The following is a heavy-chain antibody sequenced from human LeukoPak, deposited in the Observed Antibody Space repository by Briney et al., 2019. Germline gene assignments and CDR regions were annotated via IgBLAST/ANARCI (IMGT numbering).Heavy chain of an antibody. V-gene: IGHV4-59*01. J-gene: IGHJ4*02. D-gene: IGHD3-10*01. CDR3: ARTEYYFDH. Sequence: SETLSLTCTVSGVSISSYYWSWIRQPPGKGLEWIGYIYYSGSTNFNPSLKGRVTMSVDTSKNQFSLKLSSVTAADTAVYYCARTEYYFDHWGQGTLVTVSS. CDR2: IYYSGST. CDR1: GVSISSYY.